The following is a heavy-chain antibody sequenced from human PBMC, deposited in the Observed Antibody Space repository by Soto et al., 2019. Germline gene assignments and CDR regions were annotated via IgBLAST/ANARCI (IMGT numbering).Heavy chain of an antibody. CDR2: ISGSGGST. J-gene: IGHJ5*01. Sequence: PGGSLRLSCAASGFTFISYAMSWVRQAPGKGLEWVSAISGSGGSTYYADSVKGRFTISRDNSKNTLYLQMNSLRAEDTAVYYCAKDRPEYYDFWSGQFDPWGQGTLVTVSS. CDR3: AKDRPEYYDFWSGQFDP. CDR1: GFTFISYA. D-gene: IGHD3-3*01. V-gene: IGHV3-23*01.